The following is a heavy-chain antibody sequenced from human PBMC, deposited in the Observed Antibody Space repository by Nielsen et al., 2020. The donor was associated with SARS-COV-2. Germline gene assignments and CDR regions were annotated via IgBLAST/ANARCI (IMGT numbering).Heavy chain of an antibody. CDR1: GFTFNNYD. D-gene: IGHD2-21*02. CDR3: ARGTEGYCGGDCYYFDY. V-gene: IGHV3-13*01. Sequence: GGSLRLSCAASGFTFNNYDMHWVRQPTGKGLEWVSAIGTTSDTYYAGSVKGRFTISRENAKNSFYLQMNSLRAEDTAVYYCARGTEGYCGGDCYYFDYWGQGTLVTVSS. J-gene: IGHJ4*02. CDR2: IGTTSDT.